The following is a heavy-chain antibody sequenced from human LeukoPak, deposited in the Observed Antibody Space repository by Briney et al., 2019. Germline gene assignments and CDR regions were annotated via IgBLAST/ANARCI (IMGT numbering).Heavy chain of an antibody. D-gene: IGHD1-26*01. V-gene: IGHV3-48*02. J-gene: IGHJ3*02. CDR3: ARGKNSGIYKVFAFDI. Sequence: PGGSLRLSCAASGFTFSSYSMNWVRQAPGKGLEWVSYISSSGSIIHYADSVKGRFTISRDNAKNSLYLQMNSLRDEDTAVYYCARGKNSGIYKVFAFDIWGQGTMVTVSS. CDR2: ISSSGSII. CDR1: GFTFSSYS.